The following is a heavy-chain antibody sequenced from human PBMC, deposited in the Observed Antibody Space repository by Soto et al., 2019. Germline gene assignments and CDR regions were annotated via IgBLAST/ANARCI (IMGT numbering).Heavy chain of an antibody. D-gene: IGHD2-15*01. CDR3: ARGRCSGGSCYVGMDV. V-gene: IGHV1-8*02. Sequence: RASVKVSCKASGYTFTSYDINWVRQATGQGLEWMGWMNPNSGNTGYAQKFQGRVTMTRNTSISTAYMELSSLRSEDTAVYYCARGRCSGGSCYVGMDVWGQGTTVTVSS. CDR2: MNPNSGNT. CDR1: GYTFTSYD. J-gene: IGHJ6*02.